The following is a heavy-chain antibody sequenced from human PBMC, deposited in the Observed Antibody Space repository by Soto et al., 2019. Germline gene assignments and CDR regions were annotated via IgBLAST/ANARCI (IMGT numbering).Heavy chain of an antibody. CDR3: VKQQCSGKTYYYNMDV. Sequence: EVQLLESGGGLVQPGGSLRLSCETSGFGFNTYAVTWVRQAPGMGLEWVAVINYSGRTTFHAQPVKGRFTISRDKSRMRVFLPVDTLSADDAAVYSCVKQQCSGKTYYYNMDVWGLATAVIVSS. CDR2: INYSGRTT. J-gene: IGHJ6*02. D-gene: IGHD3-10*02. CDR1: GFGFNTYA. V-gene: IGHV3-23*01.